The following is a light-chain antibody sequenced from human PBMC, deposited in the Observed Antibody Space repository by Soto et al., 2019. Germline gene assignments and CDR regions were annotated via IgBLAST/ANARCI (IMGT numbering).Light chain of an antibody. J-gene: IGLJ2*01. V-gene: IGLV2-14*01. Sequence: QSVLTQPASVSGSPGQSITISCTGSSSDVGGYKYVSWYQQHPGKAPKLMIYEVSNRPSGISNRFSGSRSGNTASLTISGLQAEDEADYHCSSYTGSSNLVFGGGTKVTVL. CDR2: EVS. CDR1: SSDVGGYKY. CDR3: SSYTGSSNLV.